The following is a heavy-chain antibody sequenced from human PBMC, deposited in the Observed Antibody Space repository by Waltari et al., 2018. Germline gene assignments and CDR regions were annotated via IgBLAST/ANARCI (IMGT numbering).Heavy chain of an antibody. D-gene: IGHD3-16*01. CDR2: INADGREQ. CDR1: GFTFRGEW. Sequence: EVQLEGSGGGLVQPGGYLRIYCAASGFTFRGEWKAWVCQAPGKALYWGANINADGREQYYVYSVKRRVTISRDNARNSLYLQMNSLIADDTGVYYCARGSAYYVRVWDYWGQGTLVTVSS. V-gene: IGHV3-7*03. CDR3: ARGSAYYVRVWDY. J-gene: IGHJ4*02.